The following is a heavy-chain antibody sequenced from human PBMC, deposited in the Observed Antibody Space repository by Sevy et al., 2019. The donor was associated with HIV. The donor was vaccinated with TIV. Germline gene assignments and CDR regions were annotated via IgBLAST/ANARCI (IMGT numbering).Heavy chain of an antibody. D-gene: IGHD3-22*01. CDR1: GYTFASYG. J-gene: IGHJ3*02. Sequence: ASVKVSCKASGYTFASYGISWVRQAPGHRLEWMGWMIAYNGNTNCAQKLQGRVTMTTDTSTSTAYMELRSLRSDDTAVYYCASSSGSELDAFDIWGQGTMVTVSS. CDR2: MIAYNGNT. V-gene: IGHV1-18*04. CDR3: ASSSGSELDAFDI.